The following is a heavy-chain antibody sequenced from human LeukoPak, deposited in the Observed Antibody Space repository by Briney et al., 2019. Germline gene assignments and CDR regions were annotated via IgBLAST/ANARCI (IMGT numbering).Heavy chain of an antibody. J-gene: IGHJ4*02. CDR2: ISSSGSTI. CDR1: GFTFSDYY. V-gene: IGHV3-11*01. CDR3: AKDSTVRAVAGTVDY. D-gene: IGHD6-19*01. Sequence: GGSLRLSCAASGFTFSDYYMSWIRQAPGKGLEWVSYISSSGSTIYYADSVKGRFTISRDNAKNSLYLQMNSLRAEDTAVYYCAKDSTVRAVAGTVDYWGQGTLVTVSS.